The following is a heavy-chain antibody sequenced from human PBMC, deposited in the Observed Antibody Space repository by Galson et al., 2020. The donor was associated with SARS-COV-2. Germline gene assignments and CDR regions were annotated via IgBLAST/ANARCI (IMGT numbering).Heavy chain of an antibody. J-gene: IGHJ5*02. CDR3: AQSTIFGVVRLNNWFDP. CDR2: FDPEDGET. V-gene: IGHV1-24*01. Sequence: ASVKVSCKVSGYTLTELSMHWVRQAPGKGLEWMGGFDPEDGETIYAQKFQGRVTMTEDTSTDTAYMELSSLRSEDTAWYYCAQSTIFGVVRLNNWFDPWGQGTLVTVSS. CDR1: GYTLTELS. D-gene: IGHD3-3*01.